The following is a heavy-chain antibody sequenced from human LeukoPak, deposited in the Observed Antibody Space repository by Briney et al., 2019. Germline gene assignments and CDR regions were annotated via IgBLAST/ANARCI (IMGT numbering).Heavy chain of an antibody. V-gene: IGHV3-53*01. J-gene: IGHJ3*02. D-gene: IGHD2-8*01. CDR3: ARERCIGSPCAFDI. CDR1: GFTVSSNY. CDR2: IYSGGST. Sequence: GGSLRLSCAASGFTVSSNYMSWVRQAPGKGLEWVSVIYSGGSTYYADSVKGRFTISRDNSKNTLYLQMNSLRAEDTAVYYCARERCIGSPCAFDIWGQGTMVTVSS.